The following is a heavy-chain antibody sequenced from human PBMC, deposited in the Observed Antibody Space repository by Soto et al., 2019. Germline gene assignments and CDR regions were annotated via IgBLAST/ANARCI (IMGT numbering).Heavy chain of an antibody. J-gene: IGHJ4*02. Sequence: QVQLQQWGAGLLKPSETLSLTCAVYGGSFSGYYWSWIRQPLGKGLEWIGEINHSGSTNYNPSLKXXVXIXXDTSKNQFSLKLSSVTAADTAVYYCAREAHSGRGYWGQGTLVTVSS. CDR3: AREAHSGRGY. CDR2: INHSGST. CDR1: GGSFSGYY. D-gene: IGHD1-26*01. V-gene: IGHV4-34*01.